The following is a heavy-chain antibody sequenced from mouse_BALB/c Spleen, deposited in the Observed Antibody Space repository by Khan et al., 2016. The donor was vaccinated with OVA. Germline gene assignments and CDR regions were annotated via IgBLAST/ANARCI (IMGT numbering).Heavy chain of an antibody. CDR1: GFTFSSYS. Sequence: EVMLVESGGDLVKPGGSLKLSCEASGFTFSSYSMSWVRQTPDKRLEWVASISSGGDYTYYPDIVKGRFTISRDNAKNTLYLEMSSLKSEDTAMYYCASHLTGSIAYWGQGTLVTVSA. CDR3: ASHLTGSIAY. D-gene: IGHD4-1*01. CDR2: ISSGGDYT. J-gene: IGHJ3*01. V-gene: IGHV5-6*01.